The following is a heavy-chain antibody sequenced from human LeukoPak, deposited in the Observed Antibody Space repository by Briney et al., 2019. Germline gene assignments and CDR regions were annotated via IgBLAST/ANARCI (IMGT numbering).Heavy chain of an antibody. CDR3: ARDQRQAIRWGILLGYYGMDV. D-gene: IGHD4-23*01. Sequence: ASVKVSCKASGGTFSSYAISWVRQAPGQGLEWMGGIIPIFGTANYAQKFQGRVTITADESTSTAYMELSSLRSEDTAVYYCARDQRQAIRWGILLGYYGMDVWGKGTTVNVSS. J-gene: IGHJ6*04. V-gene: IGHV1-69*13. CDR2: IIPIFGTA. CDR1: GGTFSSYA.